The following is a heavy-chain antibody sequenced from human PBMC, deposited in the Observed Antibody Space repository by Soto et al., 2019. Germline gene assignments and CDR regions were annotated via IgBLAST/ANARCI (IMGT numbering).Heavy chain of an antibody. CDR1: GGPISSYY. J-gene: IGHJ6*02. CDR3: ARVHYDSSGYYYGHYYYYGMDV. D-gene: IGHD3-22*01. CDR2: IYYSGST. V-gene: IGHV4-59*01. Sequence: SETLSLTCTVSGGPISSYYWSWIRQPPGKGLEWIGYIYYSGSTNYNPSLKSRVTISVDTSKNQFSLKLSSVTAADTAVYYCARVHYDSSGYYYGHYYYYGMDVWGQGTTVTVSS.